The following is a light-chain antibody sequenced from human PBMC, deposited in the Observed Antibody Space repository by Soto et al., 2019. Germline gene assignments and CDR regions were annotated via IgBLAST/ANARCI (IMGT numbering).Light chain of an antibody. Sequence: DIHMTHSPSTLSASVGDRVTITCRASQSISSWLAWYQQKPGEAPRLLIYQASSLETEVPSRFSGSGSGTEFTLTISSLQPGDFATYYCQQYNSYSLTFGQGTKVDI. V-gene: IGKV1-5*03. J-gene: IGKJ1*01. CDR3: QQYNSYSLT. CDR1: QSISSW. CDR2: QAS.